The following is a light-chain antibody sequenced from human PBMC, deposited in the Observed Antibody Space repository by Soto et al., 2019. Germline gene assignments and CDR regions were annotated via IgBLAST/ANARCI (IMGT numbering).Light chain of an antibody. CDR3: QSYDNSLSGSWV. CDR1: SSNIGAGYD. Sequence: QSVLTQPPSVSGAPGQRVTISCTGSSSNIGAGYDVHWYQQLPGTAPKLLIYVNRNRPSGVPDRFSGSKSGTSASLAITGLQAEDEADYYCQSYDNSLSGSWVFGGGTKLTVL. J-gene: IGLJ3*02. V-gene: IGLV1-40*01. CDR2: VNR.